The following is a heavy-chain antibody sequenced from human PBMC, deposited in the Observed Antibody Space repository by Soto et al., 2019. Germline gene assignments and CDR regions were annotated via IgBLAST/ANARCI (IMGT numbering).Heavy chain of an antibody. CDR2: IIHSSETT. D-gene: IGHD3-22*01. CDR1: GGTFSSLD. CDR3: ARALLSHSYDSGGYDAYFHAMDV. Sequence: QVQLVQSGAEVKKPGSSVKVSCKSSGGTFSSLDINWVRQSPGQGLAWMGGIIHSSETTNYAQILQGRVSIVADKSTSTAYMELSRLIAEDTAVYYCARALLSHSYDSGGYDAYFHAMDVWGQGTPVTVSS. V-gene: IGHV1-69*06. J-gene: IGHJ6*02.